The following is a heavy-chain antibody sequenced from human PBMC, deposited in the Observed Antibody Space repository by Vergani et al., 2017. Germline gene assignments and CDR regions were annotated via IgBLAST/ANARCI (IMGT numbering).Heavy chain of an antibody. CDR1: GFTFSNYG. V-gene: IGHV3-30*02. D-gene: IGHD6-19*01. J-gene: IGHJ4*02. CDR3: ARDTVTGSRYFDY. Sequence: VELLESGGGLAQPGGSLRLSCGASGFTFSNYGMHWVRQAPGKGLEWVTFIRYDGSNTYYADSVKGRFTISRDNSKNTLFLQMNSLRPEDTAVYYCARDTVTGSRYFDYWGQGTLATVSS. CDR2: IRYDGSNT.